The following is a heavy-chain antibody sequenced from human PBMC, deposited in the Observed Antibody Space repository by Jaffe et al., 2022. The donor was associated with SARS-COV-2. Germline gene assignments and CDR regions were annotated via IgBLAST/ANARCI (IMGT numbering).Heavy chain of an antibody. CDR1: GGSVSSGSFY. Sequence: QVQLQESGPGLVKPSETLSLTCTVSGGSVSSGSFYWSWIRQPPGKELEWIGYIYYSGSTNYNPSLKSRVTISADTSKNQFSLKLTSVTAADTAVYYCARVVPNSGYDSIMRHYFDYWGQGTLVTVSS. D-gene: IGHD5-12*01. J-gene: IGHJ4*02. CDR3: ARVVPNSGYDSIMRHYFDY. CDR2: IYYSGST. V-gene: IGHV4-61*01.